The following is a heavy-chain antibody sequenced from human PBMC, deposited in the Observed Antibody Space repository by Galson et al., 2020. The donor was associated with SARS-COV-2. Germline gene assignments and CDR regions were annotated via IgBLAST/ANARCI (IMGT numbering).Heavy chain of an antibody. Sequence: KMSGPTLVKPTETLTLTCTVSGFSLSNARMGVSWIRQPPGKALEWLAHIFSNDEKSYSTSLKSRLTISKDTSKSQVVLTMTNMDPVDTATYYCARIDYYYGSGSRNHNWFDPWGQGTLVTVSS. V-gene: IGHV2-26*01. CDR3: ARIDYYYGSGSRNHNWFDP. CDR2: IFSNDEK. D-gene: IGHD3-10*01. CDR1: GFSLSNARMG. J-gene: IGHJ5*02.